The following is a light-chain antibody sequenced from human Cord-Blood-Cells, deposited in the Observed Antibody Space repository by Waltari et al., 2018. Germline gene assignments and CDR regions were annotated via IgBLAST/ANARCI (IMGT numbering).Light chain of an antibody. V-gene: IGKV3-15*01. CDR2: CES. CDR1: QSVSNN. J-gene: IGKJ2*03. CDR3: QQYNNWASYS. Sequence: ELVMTPSPATLSVSPGDRATHCCRASQSVSNNLAWYQQKPGQAPRLLIYCESTSATGIPARFSGSGSGTEFTLTISSLQSEDFAVYYCQQYNNWASYSFGQGTKLEIK.